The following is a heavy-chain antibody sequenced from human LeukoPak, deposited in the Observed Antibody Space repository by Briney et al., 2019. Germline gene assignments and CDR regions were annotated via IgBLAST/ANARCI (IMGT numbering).Heavy chain of an antibody. D-gene: IGHD6-13*01. CDR2: IFHGVTT. J-gene: IGHJ4*02. CDR3: ARDATIAAPLMS. Sequence: SETLSLTCSVSGDSMFSRYWSWIRQPPGEGLEWIGNIFHGVTTFYNPSLMNRVAISVDTSKNQFSLKLTSVTAADTAVYYCARDATIAAPLMSWGQGTLVIVSS. CDR1: GDSMFSRY. V-gene: IGHV4-59*11.